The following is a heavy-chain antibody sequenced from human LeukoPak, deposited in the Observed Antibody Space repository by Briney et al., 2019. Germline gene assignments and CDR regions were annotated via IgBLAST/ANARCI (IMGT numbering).Heavy chain of an antibody. D-gene: IGHD6-19*01. CDR1: GYDFTSVG. V-gene: IGHV1-18*01. CDR2: ISPYNGNT. J-gene: IGHJ4*02. CDR3: ARAGSGSGWYFDY. Sequence: ASVKVSCKASGYDFTSVGITWVRRAPGQPLEWMGWISPYNGNTRYAQKFQGRVAMTTDTSTTTAYMELRGLRFNGTAVYYCARAGSGSGWYFDYWGQGTLVTVSS.